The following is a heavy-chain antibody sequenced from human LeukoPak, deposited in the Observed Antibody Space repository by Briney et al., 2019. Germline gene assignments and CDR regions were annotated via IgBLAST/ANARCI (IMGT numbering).Heavy chain of an antibody. D-gene: IGHD6-19*01. V-gene: IGHV3-21*01. CDR2: ISSSSSYI. CDR3: ARGGGYSSEFVRTNNNWFDP. Sequence: GGSLRLSCAASGFTFSSYSMNWVRQAPGKGLEWVSSISSSSSYIYYADSVKGRFTISRDNAKNSLYLQMNSLRAEDTAVYYCARGGGYSSEFVRTNNNWFDPWGQGTLVTVSS. CDR1: GFTFSSYS. J-gene: IGHJ5*02.